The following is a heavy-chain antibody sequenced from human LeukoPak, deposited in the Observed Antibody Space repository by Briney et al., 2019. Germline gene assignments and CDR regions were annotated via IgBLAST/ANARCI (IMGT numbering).Heavy chain of an antibody. CDR1: GFSFRTYD. J-gene: IGHJ4*02. Sequence: PGGSLRLFCAPSGFSFRTYDMHWVRQAPGKGLEWVAHIRYDGLKERYADSVRGRVTVSRDNSKNTLYLQMNSLRAEDTAVYYCAKDQGTSSSHGYFDYWGQGTLVPVSS. CDR2: IRYDGLKE. D-gene: IGHD2/OR15-2a*01. V-gene: IGHV3-30*02. CDR3: AKDQGTSSSHGYFDY.